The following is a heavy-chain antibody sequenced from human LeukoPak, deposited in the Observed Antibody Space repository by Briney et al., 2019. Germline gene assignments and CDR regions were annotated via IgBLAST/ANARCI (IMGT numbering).Heavy chain of an antibody. CDR3: ARGVRFGELFPYFDY. Sequence: SETLSLTCTVSGGSISSSSYYWGWIRQPPGKGLEWIGSIYYSGSTYYNPSLKSQVTISVDTSKNQFSLKLSSVTAADTAVYYCARGVRFGELFPYFDYWGQGTLVTVSS. CDR2: IYYSGST. CDR1: GGSISSSSYY. J-gene: IGHJ4*02. D-gene: IGHD3-10*01. V-gene: IGHV4-39*07.